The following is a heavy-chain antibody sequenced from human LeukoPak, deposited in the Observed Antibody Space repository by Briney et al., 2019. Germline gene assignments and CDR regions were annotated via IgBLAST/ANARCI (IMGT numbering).Heavy chain of an antibody. D-gene: IGHD2-2*01. CDR3: ARDRGGYCSSTSCQIENWFDP. CDR2: IIPILGIA. Sequence: ASVKVSCKASGGTFSSYAIRWVRQAPGQGLEWMGRIIPILGIANYAQKFQGRVTITADKSTSTAYMELSSLRSEDTAVYYCARDRGGYCSSTSCQIENWFDPWGQGTLVTVSS. J-gene: IGHJ5*02. V-gene: IGHV1-69*04. CDR1: GGTFSSYA.